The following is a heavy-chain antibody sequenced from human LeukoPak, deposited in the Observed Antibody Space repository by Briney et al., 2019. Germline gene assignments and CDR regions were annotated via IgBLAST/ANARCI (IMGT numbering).Heavy chain of an antibody. CDR2: ISYDGNDK. CDR1: GFSFSSYG. CDR3: AKDRRVRGSYGLDV. J-gene: IGHJ6*04. V-gene: IGHV3-30*18. Sequence: GGSLRLSCAGSGFSFSSYGMHWVRQAPGKGLEWVAVISYDGNDKYYADSVKGRFTISRDNSKNTLYLQVNSLRAEDTAVYYCAKDRRVRGSYGLDVWGKGTTVTVSS. D-gene: IGHD3-10*01.